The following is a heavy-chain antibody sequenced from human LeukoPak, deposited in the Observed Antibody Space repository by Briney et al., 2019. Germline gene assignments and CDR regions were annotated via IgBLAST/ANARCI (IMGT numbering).Heavy chain of an antibody. CDR1: GFTFSSYA. Sequence: GRSLRLSCAASGFTFSSYAMRWVRQAPGTGLEWVAIVSYDGSNKYYADFLKGRFTISRDNSKNTLYLQVNSLRAEDTAVYYCVRNLPAADYWGQGTLVIVSS. D-gene: IGHD2-2*01. J-gene: IGHJ4*02. CDR2: VSYDGSNK. V-gene: IGHV3-30-3*01. CDR3: VRNLPAADY.